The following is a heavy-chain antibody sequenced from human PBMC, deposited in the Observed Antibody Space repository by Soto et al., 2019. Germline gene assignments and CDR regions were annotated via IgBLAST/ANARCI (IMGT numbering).Heavy chain of an antibody. D-gene: IGHD3-22*01. CDR3: ATTAGGYYDSSGYSRLGRAPSAEYFQH. Sequence: ASVKVSSKVSGYTLTELSMHWVRQAPGKGLEWMGGFDPEDGETIYAQKFQGRVTMTEDTSTDTAYMELSSLRSEDTAVYYCATTAGGYYDSSGYSRLGRAPSAEYFQHWGQGTLVTVSS. J-gene: IGHJ1*01. V-gene: IGHV1-24*01. CDR1: GYTLTELS. CDR2: FDPEDGET.